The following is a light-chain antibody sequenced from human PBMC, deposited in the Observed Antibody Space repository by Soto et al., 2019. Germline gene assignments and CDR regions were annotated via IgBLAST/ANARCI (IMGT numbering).Light chain of an antibody. J-gene: IGKJ4*01. CDR1: QSVLSNSNNKNY. Sequence: DIVLTQSPDSLAVSLGERATINCKSSQSVLSNSNNKNYLTWYQQRPGQPPKLLIAWASTRESGVPDRFSGRGSGAEFTLTIRSLRAEEGAVCYCHQYYSAPLTFGGGTKVEI. CDR2: WAS. CDR3: HQYYSAPLT. V-gene: IGKV4-1*01.